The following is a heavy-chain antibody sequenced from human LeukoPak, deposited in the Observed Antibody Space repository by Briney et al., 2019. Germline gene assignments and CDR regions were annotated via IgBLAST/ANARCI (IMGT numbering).Heavy chain of an antibody. D-gene: IGHD5-12*01. J-gene: IGHJ4*02. Sequence: GGSLRLSCAASGVNFSSYAMSWVRQAPGKGLEWVSAISGSGGSTNYADSVKGRFTISRDNSKNTLYLQMNSLRAEDTGLYYCAKDDSGYPARTIEYWGQGTLVTVSS. CDR1: GVNFSSYA. V-gene: IGHV3-23*01. CDR3: AKDDSGYPARTIEY. CDR2: ISGSGGST.